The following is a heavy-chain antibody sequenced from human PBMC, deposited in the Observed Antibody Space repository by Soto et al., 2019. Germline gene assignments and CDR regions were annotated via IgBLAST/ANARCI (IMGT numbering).Heavy chain of an antibody. D-gene: IGHD3-22*01. CDR3: ARLTDDSSGYYNDY. CDR1: GGSISSSSYY. V-gene: IGHV4-39*01. Sequence: PSETLSLTCTVSGGSISSSSYYWGWIRQPPGKGLQWIGNIYYSGSTYYNPSLQSRVTISVDASKNQLALKLSSVTAADTAVYYCARLTDDSSGYYNDYWGQGALVTSPQ. J-gene: IGHJ4*02. CDR2: IYYSGST.